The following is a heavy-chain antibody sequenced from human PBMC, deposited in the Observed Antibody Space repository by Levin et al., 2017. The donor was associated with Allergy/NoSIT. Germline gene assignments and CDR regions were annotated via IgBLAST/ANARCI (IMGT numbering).Heavy chain of an antibody. D-gene: IGHD1-26*01. J-gene: IGHJ4*02. Sequence: PSETLSLTCTVSGDSISSGASYWNWLRQPPGTDLEWIGYVANDGVTNYNPSLRSRTTISRDTSNNQFALKLSSLTAADTAVYYCARADTYNGFSFGKFDFWGQGTLVTVSS. V-gene: IGHV4-30-4*08. CDR3: ARADTYNGFSFGKFDF. CDR1: GDSISSGASY. CDR2: VANDGVT.